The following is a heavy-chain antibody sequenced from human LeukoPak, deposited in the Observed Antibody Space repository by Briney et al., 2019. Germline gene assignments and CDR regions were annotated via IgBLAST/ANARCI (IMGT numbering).Heavy chain of an antibody. V-gene: IGHV4-59*01. CDR1: GGSISTYY. J-gene: IGHJ1*01. D-gene: IGHD6-6*01. CDR2: IYHSGST. Sequence: SEPLSLTCTVSGGSISTYYWNWIRQPPGKGLEWIGYIYHSGSTNYNPSLQSRVTISVDTSKNQFSLNLNSVIAADTAVYYCARGGAARLHFQNWGQGTLVTVSS. CDR3: ARGGAARLHFQN.